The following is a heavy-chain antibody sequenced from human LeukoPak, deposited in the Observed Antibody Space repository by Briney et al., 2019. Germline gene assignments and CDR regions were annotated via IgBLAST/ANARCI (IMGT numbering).Heavy chain of an antibody. J-gene: IGHJ4*02. V-gene: IGHV1-2*06. CDR2: INPNSGGT. CDR1: GYTFTGNY. D-gene: IGHD3-10*01. Sequence: GASVKVSCKASGYTFTGNYMHWLRQAPGQGLEWMGRINPNSGGTNYAQKFQGRVTITRDMSISTAYMELSRLRSDDTAVYYCARDTVLWFGELPSSFDYWGQGTLVTVSS. CDR3: ARDTVLWFGELPSSFDY.